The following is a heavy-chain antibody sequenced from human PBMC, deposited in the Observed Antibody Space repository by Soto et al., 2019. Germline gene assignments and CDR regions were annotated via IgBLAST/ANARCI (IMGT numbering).Heavy chain of an antibody. Sequence: PGGSLRLSCAASGFTFSSYAMHWVRQAPGKGLEWVAVISYDGSNKYYADSVKGRFTISRDNSKNTLYLQMNSLRAEDTAVYYCARVVRCSGGSCYSQGVSSYYYYYGMDVWGQGTTVTVSS. CDR3: ARVVRCSGGSCYSQGVSSYYYYYGMDV. J-gene: IGHJ6*02. CDR2: ISYDGSNK. CDR1: GFTFSSYA. V-gene: IGHV3-30-3*01. D-gene: IGHD2-15*01.